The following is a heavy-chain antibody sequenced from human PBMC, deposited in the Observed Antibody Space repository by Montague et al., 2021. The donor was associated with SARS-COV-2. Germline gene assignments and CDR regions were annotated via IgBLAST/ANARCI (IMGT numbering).Heavy chain of an antibody. J-gene: IGHJ4*02. V-gene: IGHV4-34*01. CDR2: INHRGTS. CDR3: ARGRQHFNMIVVVMTGGEYYFDY. CDR1: GGSSTDYY. D-gene: IGHD3-22*01. Sequence: SETLSLTCAVYGGSSTDYYWSWVRQPPGKGLEWIGEINHRGTSNYNPSLNSRVSISVDTSKNQFSLYLGSVTAADTAVYYCARGRQHFNMIVVVMTGGEYYFDYWAQGTLVTVSS.